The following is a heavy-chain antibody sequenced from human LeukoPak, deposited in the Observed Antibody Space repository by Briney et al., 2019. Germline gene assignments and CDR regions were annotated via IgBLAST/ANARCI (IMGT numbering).Heavy chain of an antibody. CDR2: MNPNSGNI. Sequence: ASVKVSCKASGYTFTSYDINWVRQATGQGLEWMGWMNPNSGNIGYAQKFQGRVTMTRNTSISTAYMELSSLRSEDTAVYYCARGERRTQKIDPWGQGTLVTVSS. J-gene: IGHJ5*02. CDR3: ARGERRTQKIDP. D-gene: IGHD1-1*01. CDR1: GYTFTSYD. V-gene: IGHV1-8*01.